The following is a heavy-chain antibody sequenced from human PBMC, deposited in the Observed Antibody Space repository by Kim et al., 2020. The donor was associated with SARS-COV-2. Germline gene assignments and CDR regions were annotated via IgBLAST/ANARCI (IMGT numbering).Heavy chain of an antibody. CDR3: AKDREYTISLVRRYFDL. D-gene: IGHD6-6*01. Sequence: GGSLRLSCSASGFTFSSYAIHWVRQAPGKGLEYVSAIRSHGLGTYYADSVKGRFTISRDNYKSTVYLQMDSLIIEDTAVYYCAKDREYTISLVRRYFDLWGRGTLVTVSS. CDR2: IRSHGLGT. CDR1: GFTFSSYA. J-gene: IGHJ2*01. V-gene: IGHV3-64D*08.